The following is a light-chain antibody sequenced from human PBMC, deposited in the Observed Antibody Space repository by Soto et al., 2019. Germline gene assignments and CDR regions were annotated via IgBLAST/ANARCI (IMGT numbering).Light chain of an antibody. CDR1: SSDVGGYNY. V-gene: IGLV2-14*03. CDR3: YSYTTSNTYV. Sequence: QSALTQPASVSGSPGQSITISCAGTSSDVGGYNYVSWYQHHPGKVPQLMIYDVSNRPSGVSNRFSGSKSGNTASLTISGLQPEDEADYYSYSYTTSNTYVFGTGTKVTVL. CDR2: DVS. J-gene: IGLJ1*01.